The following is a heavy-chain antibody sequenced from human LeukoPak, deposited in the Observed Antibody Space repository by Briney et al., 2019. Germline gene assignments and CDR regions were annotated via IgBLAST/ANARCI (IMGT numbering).Heavy chain of an antibody. J-gene: IGHJ4*02. D-gene: IGHD5-12*01. V-gene: IGHV3-33*01. CDR1: GFTFSDYG. Sequence: GRSLRLSCAVSGFTFSDYGMHWVRQAPGKGLEWVAVIWYGGTNKYYADSVEGRFTISRDNSKNTLYLQMNSLRGEDTAVYYCARTRYNSGGGDYWGQGTPVTVSP. CDR2: IWYGGTNK. CDR3: ARTRYNSGGGDY.